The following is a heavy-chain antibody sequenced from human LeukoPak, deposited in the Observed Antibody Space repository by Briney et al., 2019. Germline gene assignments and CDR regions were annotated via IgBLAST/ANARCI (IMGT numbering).Heavy chain of an antibody. CDR2: IYYSGST. V-gene: IGHV4-39*07. CDR3: ARDNYYDSGGYFFSLH. CDR1: GGSISSSSYY. J-gene: IGHJ1*01. D-gene: IGHD3-22*01. Sequence: PSETLSLTCTVSGGSISSSSYYWGWIRQPPGKGLEWIGSIYYSGSTYYNPSLKSRVTISVDTSKNQFSLKLSSVTAADTAVYYCARDNYYDSGGYFFSLHWGQGTLVTVSS.